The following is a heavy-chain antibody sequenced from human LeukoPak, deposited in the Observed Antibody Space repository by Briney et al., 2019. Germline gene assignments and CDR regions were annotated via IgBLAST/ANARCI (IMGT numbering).Heavy chain of an antibody. CDR1: GFTFSSYA. J-gene: IGHJ4*02. CDR3: VRERSSGWYDFDY. V-gene: IGHV3-64D*06. D-gene: IGHD6-19*01. Sequence: GGSLRLSCSASGFTFSSYAMHWVRQAPGKGLEHVSGISSNGGSTYYADSVKGRFIISRDNSKNTLYLQMSSLRTEDTAVYYCVRERSSGWYDFDYWGQGTLVTVSS. CDR2: ISSNGGST.